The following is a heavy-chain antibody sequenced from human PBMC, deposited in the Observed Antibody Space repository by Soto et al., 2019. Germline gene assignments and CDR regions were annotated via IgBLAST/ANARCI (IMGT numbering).Heavy chain of an antibody. D-gene: IGHD3-10*01. V-gene: IGHV4-59*08. CDR1: GGSISSYY. Sequence: SETLSLTCTVSGGSISSYYWSWIRQPPVKGLEWIGYIYYSGSTNYNPSLKSRVTISVDTSKNQFSLKLSSVTAADTAVYYCARHRFWENWFDPWGQGTLVTVSS. J-gene: IGHJ5*02. CDR2: IYYSGST. CDR3: ARHRFWENWFDP.